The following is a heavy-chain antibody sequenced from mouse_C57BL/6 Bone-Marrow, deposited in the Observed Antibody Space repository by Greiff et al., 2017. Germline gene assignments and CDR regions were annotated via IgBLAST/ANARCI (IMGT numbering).Heavy chain of an antibody. D-gene: IGHD2-3*01. CDR3: ARSPGWLLRGVGC. V-gene: IGHV5-12*01. Sequence: EVKVVESGGGLVQPGGSLKLSCAASGFTFSDYYMYWVRQTPEKRLEWVAYISTGGGSTYYPDTVKGRFTISRDNAKNTLYLQMSRLKSEDTAMYYCARSPGWLLRGVGCWGQGTTLTVSS. J-gene: IGHJ2*01. CDR1: GFTFSDYY. CDR2: ISTGGGST.